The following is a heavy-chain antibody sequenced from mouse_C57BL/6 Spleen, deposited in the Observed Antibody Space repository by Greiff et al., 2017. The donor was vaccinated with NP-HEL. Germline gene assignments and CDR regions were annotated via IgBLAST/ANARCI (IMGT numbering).Heavy chain of an antibody. CDR3: SRSGGCYTYCFDY. CDR2: IHSNSGST. D-gene: IGHD2-12*01. V-gene: IGHV1-64*01. CDR1: GYTFTSYW. Sequence: QVQLQQPGAELVKPGASVKLSCKASGYTFTSYWMHWVKQRPGQGLEWIGMIHSNSGSTNYNEKFKSKATLTVDKSSSTAYMQLSSLTSEDSAVYYCSRSGGCYTYCFDYWGQGTTLTVSS. J-gene: IGHJ2*01.